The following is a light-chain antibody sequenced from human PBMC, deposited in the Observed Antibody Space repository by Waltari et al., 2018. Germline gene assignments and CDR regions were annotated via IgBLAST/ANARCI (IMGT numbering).Light chain of an antibody. V-gene: IGLV3-25*03. J-gene: IGLJ1*01. CDR2: KDT. CDR3: QSADSTSTYYV. CDR1: AWTDQY. Sequence: SSALAQPPSVSVSPGQTARLTCSGDAWTDQYAYWYQQKPGQAPVLVRYKDTARPSGIPERFSGSNSGTTVTLTISGVQAEDEADYYCQSADSTSTYYVFGSGTKVTVL.